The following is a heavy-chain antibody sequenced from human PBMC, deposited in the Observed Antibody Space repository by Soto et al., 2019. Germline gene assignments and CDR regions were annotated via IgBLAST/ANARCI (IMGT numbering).Heavy chain of an antibody. D-gene: IGHD2-2*01. J-gene: IGHJ4*02. CDR3: ARDFPYCGSTSCYSAAPKY. V-gene: IGHV3-30-3*01. Sequence: GGSLRLSCAASGFSFSNYAMHWVRQTPDTGLEWVTVMSHDGSSSFSADSVKGRFTISRDNSKTTLYLQMNSLSTEDTAVYYCARDFPYCGSTSCYSAAPKYWGQGTLVAVSS. CDR2: MSHDGSSS. CDR1: GFSFSNYA.